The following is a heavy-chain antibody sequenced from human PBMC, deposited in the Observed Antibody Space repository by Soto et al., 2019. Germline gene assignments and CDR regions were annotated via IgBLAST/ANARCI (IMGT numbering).Heavy chain of an antibody. J-gene: IGHJ4*02. CDR1: GGSISSSSYY. CDR3: ARQRYYAASDY. D-gene: IGHD3-3*01. V-gene: IGHV4-39*01. Sequence: SATLSLTGTVSGGSISSSSYYWGWIRQPPGKGLEWIGSIYYSGSTYYNPSLKSRVTISVDTSKNQFSLKLSSVTAADTAVYYCARQRYYAASDYWGQGTLVTV. CDR2: IYYSGST.